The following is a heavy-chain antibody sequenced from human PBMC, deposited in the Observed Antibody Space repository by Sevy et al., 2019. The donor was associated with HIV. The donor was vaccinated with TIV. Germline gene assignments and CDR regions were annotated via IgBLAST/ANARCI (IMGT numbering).Heavy chain of an antibody. CDR1: GFTFSSYG. CDR2: IWYDGINK. J-gene: IGHJ6*02. D-gene: IGHD2-15*01. CDR3: ARAGDIVEVAAHYGMDV. Sequence: GESLKISCAASGFTFSSYGMHWVRQAPGKGLEWVAAIWYDGINKYYGDSVKGRFTISRDNSKNTVYLQMTNLRAEDTAVYYCARAGDIVEVAAHYGMDVWGQGTTVTVSS. V-gene: IGHV3-33*01.